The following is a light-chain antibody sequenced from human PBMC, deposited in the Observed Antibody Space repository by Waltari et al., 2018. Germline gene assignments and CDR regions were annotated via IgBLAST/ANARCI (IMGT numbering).Light chain of an antibody. V-gene: IGKV1-5*03. CDR1: QSIAIC. Sequence: DIQMTQSPSTLSPSVGDRVNITCRASQSIAICLAWYKQKPGKAPNLLIYEASNLGSGVPSRFSGSGSGTQFTLTISSLQPDDFATYYCQQYKTYPWTFGQGTKVEIK. J-gene: IGKJ1*01. CDR3: QQYKTYPWT. CDR2: EAS.